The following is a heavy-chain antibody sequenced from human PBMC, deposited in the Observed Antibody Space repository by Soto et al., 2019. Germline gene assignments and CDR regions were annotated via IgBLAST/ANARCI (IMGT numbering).Heavy chain of an antibody. D-gene: IGHD1-7*01. CDR2: TYYRSRWYN. CDR1: GDSVSSNSAA. CDR3: AGTSSLHLYYMDV. Sequence: SQTLSLTCVISGDSVSSNSAAWNWIRQSPSRGLEWLGRTYYRSRWYNDYAVSVRSRITVNADTSKNQFSLHLNSVTPEDTAVYYCAGTSSLHLYYMDVWDKGPSVTVSS. V-gene: IGHV6-1*01. J-gene: IGHJ6*03.